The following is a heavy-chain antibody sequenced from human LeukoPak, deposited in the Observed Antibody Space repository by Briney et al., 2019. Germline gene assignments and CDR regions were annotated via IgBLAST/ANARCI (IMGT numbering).Heavy chain of an antibody. Sequence: GGSLRLSCAVSGFTFSSYWMGWGRQAPGKGLEWVANIKQDGVEKFYVDSVRGRFIISRDNAKNSLYLQMNSLRVDDTAVYYCARDRGSGWDFDNWGQGTLVTVSS. CDR2: IKQDGVEK. J-gene: IGHJ4*02. V-gene: IGHV3-7*05. D-gene: IGHD6-19*01. CDR1: GFTFSSYW. CDR3: ARDRGSGWDFDN.